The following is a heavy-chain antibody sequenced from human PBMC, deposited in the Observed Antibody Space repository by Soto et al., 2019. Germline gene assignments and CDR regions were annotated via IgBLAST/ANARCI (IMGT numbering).Heavy chain of an antibody. CDR1: GFTVSSDS. Sequence: EVQLVETGGDLIQPGGSLRLSCAASGFTVSSDSMTWVRQAPGKGLEWISIIYSDNNTDYADSVKGRFSISRDTSKKIWYRQMNRLGAEDTAEYYCEEYCSAMGVWGQGTTVTVSS. CDR3: EEYCSAMGV. J-gene: IGHJ6*02. V-gene: IGHV3-53*05. CDR2: IYSDNNT.